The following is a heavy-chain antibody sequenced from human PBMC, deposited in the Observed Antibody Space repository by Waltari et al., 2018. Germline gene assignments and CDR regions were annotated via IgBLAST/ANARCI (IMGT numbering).Heavy chain of an antibody. CDR1: GGSIITHF. V-gene: IGHV4-59*11. D-gene: IGHD3-10*01. CDR3: ARASYGSGSSWFDP. Sequence: QVQLQESGPGLVKPSETLSLICSVSGGSIITHFWGWIRQPPGKTLEWIGNIYSSGSTNYNPSLTSRVTISLDMSKNQFSLKLRSVSAADTAVYYCARASYGSGSSWFDPWGQGTWSPSPQ. J-gene: IGHJ5*02. CDR2: IYSSGST.